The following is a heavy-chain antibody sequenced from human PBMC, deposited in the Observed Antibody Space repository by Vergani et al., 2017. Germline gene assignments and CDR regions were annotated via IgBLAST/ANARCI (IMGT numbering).Heavy chain of an antibody. J-gene: IGHJ5*02. D-gene: IGHD3-16*02. V-gene: IGHV4-30-4*01. CDR1: GGSISSGDYY. Sequence: QVQLQESGPGLVKPSQTLSLTCTVSGGSISSGDYYWSWIRQPPGKGLEWIGYIYYSGSTYYNPSLKSRVTISVDTSKNQFSLKLSSVTAADTAVYYCASSYDYIWASYRSNWFDPWGQGTLVTVSS. CDR2: IYYSGST. CDR3: ASSYDYIWASYRSNWFDP.